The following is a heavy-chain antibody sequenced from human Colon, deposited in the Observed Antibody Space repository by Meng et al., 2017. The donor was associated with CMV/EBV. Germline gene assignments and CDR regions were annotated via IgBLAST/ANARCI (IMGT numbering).Heavy chain of an antibody. V-gene: IGHV4-59*11. D-gene: IGHD5/OR15-5a*01. CDR2: IYYSGTT. J-gene: IGHJ4*02. CDR3: ARVVSTAGGAVD. CDR1: GDSIKSHH. Sequence: PETLSLTCTVSGDSIKSHHWTWIRRPPGKRLEWIGYIYYSGTTDYNPTLKRRVTISVDTSKNQFSLNLASVTAADTAVYYRARVVSTAGGAVDWGQGTLVTVSS.